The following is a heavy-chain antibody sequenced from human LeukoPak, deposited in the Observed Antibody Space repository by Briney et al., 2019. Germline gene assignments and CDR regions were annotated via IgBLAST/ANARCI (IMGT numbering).Heavy chain of an antibody. D-gene: IGHD3-22*01. Sequence: GGSLRLSCAASGFAFSTYSMDWVRQAPGKGLEWVSSITGSRSYISYADSVKGRFTISRDNANNSLFLQMNSLRVDDTAVYFCARDVDTSSHYSRFDPWGQGTLVTVSS. CDR2: ITGSRSYI. J-gene: IGHJ5*02. V-gene: IGHV3-21*01. CDR1: GFAFSTYS. CDR3: ARDVDTSSHYSRFDP.